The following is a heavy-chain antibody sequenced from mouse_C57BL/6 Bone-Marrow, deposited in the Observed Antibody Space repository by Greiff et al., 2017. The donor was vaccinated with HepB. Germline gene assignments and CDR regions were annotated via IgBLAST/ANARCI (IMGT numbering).Heavy chain of an antibody. J-gene: IGHJ2*01. CDR2: ISYDGSN. D-gene: IGHD4-1*01. Sequence: EVQLQESGPGLVKPSQSLSLTCSVTGYSITSGYYWNWIRQFPGNKLEWMGYISYDGSNNYNPSLKNRISITRDTSKNQFFLKLNSVTTEDTATYYCARVPHWDDYWGQGTTLTVSS. CDR3: ARVPHWDDY. CDR1: GYSITSGYY. V-gene: IGHV3-6*01.